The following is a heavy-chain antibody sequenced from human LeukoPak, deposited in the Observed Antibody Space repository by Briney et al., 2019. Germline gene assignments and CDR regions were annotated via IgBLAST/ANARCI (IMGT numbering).Heavy chain of an antibody. V-gene: IGHV1-18*01. Sequence: ASVKVSCKASGYTFTSYGISWVRQAPGQGLEWMGWISAYNGNTNYAQKLQGRVTMTTDTSTSTAYMELRSLRSDDTAVYYCARDYELGTPGSAYEFFDYWGQGTLVTASS. CDR3: ARDYELGTPGSAYEFFDY. CDR2: ISAYNGNT. D-gene: IGHD1-1*01. CDR1: GYTFTSYG. J-gene: IGHJ4*02.